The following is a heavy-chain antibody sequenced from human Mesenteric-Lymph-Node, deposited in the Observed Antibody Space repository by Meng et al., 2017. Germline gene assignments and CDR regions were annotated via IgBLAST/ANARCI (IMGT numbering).Heavy chain of an antibody. CDR3: ARDGGYGVYDGFDY. CDR1: GFTFSSYS. V-gene: IGHV3-21*01. D-gene: IGHD5/OR15-5a*01. J-gene: IGHJ4*02. Sequence: GESLKISCAASGFTFSSYSMNWVRQAPGKGLEWVSSISSSSSYIYYADSVKDRFTISRDNAKNSLYLQMNSLRAEDTAVYYCARDGGYGVYDGFDYWGQGTPVTVSS. CDR2: ISSSSSYI.